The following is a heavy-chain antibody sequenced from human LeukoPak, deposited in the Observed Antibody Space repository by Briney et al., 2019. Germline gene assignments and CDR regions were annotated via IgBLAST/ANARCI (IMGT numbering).Heavy chain of an antibody. CDR2: ISSSSSFI. CDR1: GFTFSVYT. D-gene: IGHD6-6*01. J-gene: IGHJ4*02. V-gene: IGHV3-21*01. Sequence: GGSLRLSCAASGFTFSVYTMNWVRRAPGKGLEWVSSISSSSSFISYADSVKGRFTISRDNAKDSLFLQMSDLRADDTAVYYCAKNRQRSSSDFDYWGQGTLVTVSS. CDR3: AKNRQRSSSDFDY.